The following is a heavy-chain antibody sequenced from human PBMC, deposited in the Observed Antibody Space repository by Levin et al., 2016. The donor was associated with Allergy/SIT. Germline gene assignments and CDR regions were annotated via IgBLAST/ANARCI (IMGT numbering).Heavy chain of an antibody. V-gene: IGHV1-46*02. CDR3: VRDMGYCKNGVCLMDV. Sequence: ASVKVSCKASGYTFNSFYMHWVRQAPGQGLEWMATINPDGGGAKYAEKFQGRVTMTRDTSTRTIHMELSSLRSGDTAVYYCVRDMGYCKNGVCLMDVWGQGTTVTVSS. J-gene: IGHJ6*02. CDR1: GYTFNSFY. D-gene: IGHD2-8*01. CDR2: INPDGGGA.